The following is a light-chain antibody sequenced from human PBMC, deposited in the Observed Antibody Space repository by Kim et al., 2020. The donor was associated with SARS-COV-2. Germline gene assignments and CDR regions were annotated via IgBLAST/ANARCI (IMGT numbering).Light chain of an antibody. V-gene: IGKV3-15*01. J-gene: IGKJ4*01. CDR2: GAS. CDR3: QQYSSWPLT. CDR1: QSISNK. Sequence: SVSPGEGATLSCRASQSISNKLAWYQQKPGQAPGLLIYGASTRTTGIPDRFSGSGSGTEFTLNISSLQSEDLAVYYCQQYSSWPLTFGGGTEVEIK.